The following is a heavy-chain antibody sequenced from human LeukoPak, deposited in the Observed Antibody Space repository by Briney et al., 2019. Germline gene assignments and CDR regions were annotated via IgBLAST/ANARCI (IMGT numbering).Heavy chain of an antibody. CDR2: IYYSGST. V-gene: IGHV4-30-4*08. Sequence: SETLSLTCTVSGGSISSGDYYWSWIRQPPGKGLEWIGYIYYSGSTYYNPSLKSRVTISVDTSKNQFSLKLSSVTAADTAVYYRARAPWEQWLDYWGQGTLVTVSS. CDR3: ARAPWEQWLDY. J-gene: IGHJ4*02. CDR1: GGSISSGDYY. D-gene: IGHD6-19*01.